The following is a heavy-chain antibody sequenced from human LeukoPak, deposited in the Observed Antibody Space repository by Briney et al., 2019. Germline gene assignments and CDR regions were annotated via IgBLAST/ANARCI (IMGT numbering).Heavy chain of an antibody. D-gene: IGHD3-10*01. CDR1: GFNFNIYS. CDR3: ARVLEGVTTYYFDY. Sequence: PGGSLRLSCAASGFNFNIYSMSWVRQAPGKGLEWISYIVGSSSTKYYAGSVKGRFTISRDNGKGSLYLQMNSLRAEDTATYYCARVLEGVTTYYFDYWGQGTLVTVSS. CDR2: IVGSSSTK. V-gene: IGHV3-48*01. J-gene: IGHJ4*02.